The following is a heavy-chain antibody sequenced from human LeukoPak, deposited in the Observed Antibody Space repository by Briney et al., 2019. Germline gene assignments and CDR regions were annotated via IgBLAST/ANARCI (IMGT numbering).Heavy chain of an antibody. CDR2: ISWNSGSI. CDR3: AKGDSSGYYSPGFDY. D-gene: IGHD3-22*01. CDR1: GFTFSTYG. Sequence: GGSLRLSCAASGFTFSTYGMSWVRQAPGKGLEWVSGISWNSGSIGSADSVKGRFTISRDNAKNSLYLQMNSLRAEDMALYYCAKGDSSGYYSPGFDYWGQGTLVTVSS. J-gene: IGHJ4*02. V-gene: IGHV3-9*03.